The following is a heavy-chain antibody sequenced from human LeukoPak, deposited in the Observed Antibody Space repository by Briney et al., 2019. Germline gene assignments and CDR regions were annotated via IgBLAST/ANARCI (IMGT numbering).Heavy chain of an antibody. CDR2: INHSGST. CDR1: GGSFSGYY. J-gene: IGHJ6*02. D-gene: IGHD5-12*01. Sequence: SETLSLTCAVYGGSFSGYYWSWIRQPPGKGLEWIGEINHSGSTNYNPSLKSRVTISVDTSKNQFSLKLSSVTAADTAVYYCARGGRLRGYSGYAAAPYYYYGMDVWGQGTTVTVSS. CDR3: ARGGRLRGYSGYAAAPYYYYGMDV. V-gene: IGHV4-34*01.